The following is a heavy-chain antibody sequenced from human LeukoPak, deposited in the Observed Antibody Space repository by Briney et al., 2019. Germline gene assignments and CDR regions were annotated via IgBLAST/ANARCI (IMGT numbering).Heavy chain of an antibody. D-gene: IGHD5-24*01. CDR3: ARHYARDGYNLPPAWDI. CDR1: GYTFTGYY. J-gene: IGHJ3*02. V-gene: IGHV1-2*02. Sequence: GASVKVSCKASGYTFTGYYMHWVRQAPGQGLEWMGWINPNSGGTNYAQKFQGRVTMTRDTSISTAYMELSRLRSDDTAVYYCARHYARDGYNLPPAWDIWGQGTMVTVSS. CDR2: INPNSGGT.